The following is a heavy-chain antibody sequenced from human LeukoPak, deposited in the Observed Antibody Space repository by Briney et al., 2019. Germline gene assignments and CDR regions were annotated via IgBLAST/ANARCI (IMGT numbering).Heavy chain of an antibody. CDR3: ARDRYTWHDRDWFDS. Sequence: SETLSLTCTVSGDSISTSYWSWIRQPAGKRTEWIGRIFASGETNYNPSLESRVIMSRDTSNSQFFLRLTSVTAADTAVYYCARDRYTWHDRDWFDSWGQGTLVTVSS. V-gene: IGHV4-4*07. D-gene: IGHD1-20*01. CDR2: IFASGET. J-gene: IGHJ5*01. CDR1: GDSISTSY.